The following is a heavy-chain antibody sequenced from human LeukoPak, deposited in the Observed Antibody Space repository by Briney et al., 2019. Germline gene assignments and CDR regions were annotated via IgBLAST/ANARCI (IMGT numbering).Heavy chain of an antibody. CDR2: ISSSSSAI. CDR1: GFTFSNYG. J-gene: IGHJ4*02. CDR3: ARDRRNTGSFFDS. Sequence: GGSLRLSCAASGFTFSNYGMNWVRQAPGKGLEWVSYISSSSSAIYYADSVKGRFTISRDNAKSSLYLQMNSLRAEDTAVYSCARDRRNTGSFFDSWGQGSLVTVCS. V-gene: IGHV3-48*01. D-gene: IGHD1-26*01.